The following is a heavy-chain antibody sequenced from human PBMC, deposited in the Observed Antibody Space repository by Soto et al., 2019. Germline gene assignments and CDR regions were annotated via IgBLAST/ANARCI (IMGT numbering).Heavy chain of an antibody. V-gene: IGHV3-15*01. D-gene: IGHD3-10*01. CDR1: GFTFSNAW. CDR2: IKSKTDGGTT. CDR3: TAYSYGSGSYYNGVFDY. J-gene: IGHJ4*02. Sequence: GGSLRLSCAASGFTFSNAWMSWVRQAPGKGLEWVGRIKSKTDGGTTDYAAPVKGRFTISRDDSKNTLYLQMNSLKTEDTAVYYCTAYSYGSGSYYNGVFDYWGQGTLVTVSS.